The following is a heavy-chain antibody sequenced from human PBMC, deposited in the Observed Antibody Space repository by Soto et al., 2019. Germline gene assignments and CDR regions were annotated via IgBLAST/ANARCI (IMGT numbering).Heavy chain of an antibody. J-gene: IGHJ6*02. V-gene: IGHV3-30*18. Sequence: GGSLRLSCAASGFTFSSYGMHWVRQAPGKGLEWVAVISYDGSNKYYADSVKGRFTISRDNSKNTLYLQMNSLRAEDTAVYYCAKDGGVRQFYYYYGMDVWGQGTTVTVSS. CDR3: AKDGGVRQFYYYYGMDV. CDR1: GFTFSSYG. D-gene: IGHD3-16*01. CDR2: ISYDGSNK.